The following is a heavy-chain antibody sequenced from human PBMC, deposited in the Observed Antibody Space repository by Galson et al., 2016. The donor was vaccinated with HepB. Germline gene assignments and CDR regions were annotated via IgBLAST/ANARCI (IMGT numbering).Heavy chain of an antibody. CDR3: ASGTTVTTSNSFWYFDL. J-gene: IGHJ2*01. CDR1: GFTFSSYA. D-gene: IGHD4-17*01. CDR2: ISGSGGET. V-gene: IGHV3-23*01. Sequence: LRLSCAASGFTFSSYAMTWVRQAPGKGLDWVSTISGSGGETHYADSVKGRFTFSKDNSKNTMYVQMTSLRAEDTAVYYCASGTTVTTSNSFWYFDLWGRGTLVTVSS.